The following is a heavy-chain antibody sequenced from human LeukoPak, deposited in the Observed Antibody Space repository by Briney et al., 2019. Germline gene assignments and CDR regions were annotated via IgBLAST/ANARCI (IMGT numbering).Heavy chain of an antibody. CDR3: ARAGYSYGTFDY. CDR1: GGTFSSYA. J-gene: IGHJ4*02. D-gene: IGHD5-18*01. CDR2: IIPIFGIA. V-gene: IGHV1-69*04. Sequence: GASVKVSCKASGGTFSSYAISWVRQAPGQGLEWMGRIIPIFGIANYAQKFQGRVTITADKSTSTAYMELSSLRSEDMAVYYCARAGYSYGTFDYWGQGTLVTVSS.